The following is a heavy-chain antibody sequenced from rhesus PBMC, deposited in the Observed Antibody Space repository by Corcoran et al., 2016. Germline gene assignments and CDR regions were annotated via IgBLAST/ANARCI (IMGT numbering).Heavy chain of an antibody. CDR1: GGSISSNN. V-gene: IGHV4S11*01. CDR3: AKGAGLYDV. CDR2: IFGSGRNT. J-gene: IGHJ5-1*01. D-gene: IGHD1-1*01. Sequence: QVQLQESGPGLVKPLETLSLTCVVSGGSISSNNWSWIRQPPGKGLDWIGYIFGSGRNTHYNPSLQSRVTLSVATSKTQFSLKLTSVTAADTAVYYCAKGAGLYDVWGAGVLVTVSS.